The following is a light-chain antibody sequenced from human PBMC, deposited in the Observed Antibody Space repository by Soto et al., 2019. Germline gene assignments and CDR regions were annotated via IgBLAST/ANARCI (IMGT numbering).Light chain of an antibody. Sequence: EIVLTQSPATLSLSPGERATLSCRASQSVTSYLAWYQQKPGQAPRLLIYDASNRATGIPSRFGGSGSGTDFTLTISSLQREDFATYYCQQSYSSSWTFGQGTKVDIK. CDR1: QSVTSY. CDR2: DAS. J-gene: IGKJ1*01. CDR3: QQSYSSSWT. V-gene: IGKV3-11*01.